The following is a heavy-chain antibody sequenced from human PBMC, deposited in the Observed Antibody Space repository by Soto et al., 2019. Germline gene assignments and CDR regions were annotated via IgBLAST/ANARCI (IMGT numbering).Heavy chain of an antibody. CDR1: GGSISSGGYY. Sequence: QVQLQESGPGLVKPSQTLSLTCTVSGGSISSGGYYWSWIRQHPGKGLEWIGYIYYSGSTYYNPSLKSRVTISVDTPKNQFSLKLSSVTAADTAVYYCARGDFGSGSYFRTYYYYGMDVWGQGTTVTVSS. CDR2: IYYSGST. V-gene: IGHV4-31*03. CDR3: ARGDFGSGSYFRTYYYYGMDV. D-gene: IGHD3-10*01. J-gene: IGHJ6*02.